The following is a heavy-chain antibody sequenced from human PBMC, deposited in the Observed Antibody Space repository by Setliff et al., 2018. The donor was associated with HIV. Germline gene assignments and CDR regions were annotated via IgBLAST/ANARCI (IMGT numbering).Heavy chain of an antibody. CDR3: VTGKFCSGGSCYHYVMDV. D-gene: IGHD2-15*01. CDR2: IDPDDGET. Sequence: ASVKVSCKASGYSFTSYGVSWVRQAPGQGLEWMGRIDPDDGETVYAEKFEGRVSITADTSSDTSYVELTGVTSDDTAVYYCVTGKFCSGGSCYHYVMDVWGQGTAVTVSS. CDR1: GYSFTSYG. V-gene: IGHV1-18*01. J-gene: IGHJ6*02.